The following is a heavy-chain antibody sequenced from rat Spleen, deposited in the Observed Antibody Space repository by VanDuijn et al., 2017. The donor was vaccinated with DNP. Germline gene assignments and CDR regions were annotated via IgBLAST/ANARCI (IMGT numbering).Heavy chain of an antibody. CDR2: MSPTTRSS. J-gene: IGHJ2*01. CDR1: GFTFSDYY. CDR3: VRPDYYDGSYPHY. D-gene: IGHD1-12*02. V-gene: IGHV5-25*01. Sequence: EVQLVESGGGLVQPGRSLKLSCAASGFTFSDYYMAWVRQAPTKGLEWVACMSPTTRSSYYRDSVKGRFTISRDNAKSTLYLQMYSLRSEDMATYYCVRPDYYDGSYPHYWGQGVMVTVSS.